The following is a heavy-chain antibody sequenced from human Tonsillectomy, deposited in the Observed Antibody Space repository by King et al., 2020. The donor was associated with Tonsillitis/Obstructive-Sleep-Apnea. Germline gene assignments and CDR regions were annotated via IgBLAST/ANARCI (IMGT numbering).Heavy chain of an antibody. CDR3: ARDDTYYDFWSGSYYYYGMDV. D-gene: IGHD3-3*01. V-gene: IGHV3-53*01. CDR2: IYSGGST. Sequence: QLVQSGGGLIQPGGSLRLSCAASGFTVSSNYMSWVRQAPGKGLEWVSVIYSGGSTYYADSVKGRFTISRDNSKNTLYLKMNSLRAEDTAVYYCARDDTYYDFWSGSYYYYGMDVWGQGTTVTVSS. J-gene: IGHJ6*02. CDR1: GFTVSSNY.